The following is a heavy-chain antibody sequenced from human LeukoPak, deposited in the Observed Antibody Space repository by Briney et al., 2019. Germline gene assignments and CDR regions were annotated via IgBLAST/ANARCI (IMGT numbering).Heavy chain of an antibody. V-gene: IGHV4-39*07. CDR1: GGSISSSSYY. J-gene: IGHJ2*01. CDR3: ARPLNPTAAAGLNWYFDL. CDR2: IYYSGST. Sequence: SETLSLTCTVSGGSISSSSYYWGWIRQPPGKGLEWIGSIYYSGSTYYNPSLKSRVTISVDTSKNQFSLKLSSVTAADTVVYYCARPLNPTAAAGLNWYFDLWGRGTLVTVSS. D-gene: IGHD6-13*01.